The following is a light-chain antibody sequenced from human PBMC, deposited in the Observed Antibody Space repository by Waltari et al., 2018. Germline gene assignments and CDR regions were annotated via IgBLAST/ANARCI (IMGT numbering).Light chain of an antibody. Sequence: DIQMTQSPSSLSASEGDRVTMTCRASQNIGIYLNWYQQKPGKAPKLLIYAASSLQSGVPSRFSGSGSGTDFTLTISSLQPEDFATYYCQQSHNTPWTFGQGTKVEIK. J-gene: IGKJ1*01. CDR3: QQSHNTPWT. CDR2: AAS. V-gene: IGKV1-39*01. CDR1: QNIGIY.